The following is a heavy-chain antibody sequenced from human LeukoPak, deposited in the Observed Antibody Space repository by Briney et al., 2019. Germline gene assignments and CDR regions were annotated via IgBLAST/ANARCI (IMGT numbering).Heavy chain of an antibody. D-gene: IGHD2-21*02. CDR2: ISGVGGNT. Sequence: PGGSLRLSCSASGFTFSSHAMSWVRQAPGRGLEWVSSISGVGGNTYYADSVKGRFTISRDNSKNTLYLQMNSLRAEDTAIYYCAKDIIVVVTAPQMDYWGQGTLVTVSS. J-gene: IGHJ4*02. V-gene: IGHV3-23*01. CDR3: AKDIIVVVTAPQMDY. CDR1: GFTFSSHA.